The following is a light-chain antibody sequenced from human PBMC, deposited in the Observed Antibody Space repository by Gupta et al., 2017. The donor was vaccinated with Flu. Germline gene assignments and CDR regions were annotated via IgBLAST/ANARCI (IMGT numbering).Light chain of an antibody. CDR3: QQDGSSPTWT. CDR1: QSVSNNY. J-gene: IGKJ1*01. V-gene: IGKV3-20*01. Sequence: EIVLTQSPGTLSLSPGERATLSCRASQSVSNNYLAWYYQKPGQAPRLLIYGASSRATGIPDRFSGSGSGTDFTLTISRREPEDFAVYYCQQDGSSPTWTFGQGTKVEI. CDR2: GAS.